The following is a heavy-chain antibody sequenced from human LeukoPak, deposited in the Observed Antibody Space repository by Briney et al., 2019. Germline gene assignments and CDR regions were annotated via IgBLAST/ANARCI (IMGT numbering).Heavy chain of an antibody. CDR2: IYTSEST. CDR3: ARVAYSSSWYYFDD. CDR1: GGSISSYY. D-gene: IGHD6-13*01. J-gene: IGHJ4*02. Sequence: SETLSLTCTVSGGSISSYYWSWIRQPAGKGLEWIGRIYTSESTNYNPSLKSRVTMSVDTSKNQFSLKLSSVTAADTAVYYCARVAYSSSWYYFDDWGQGSLVTVSS. V-gene: IGHV4-4*07.